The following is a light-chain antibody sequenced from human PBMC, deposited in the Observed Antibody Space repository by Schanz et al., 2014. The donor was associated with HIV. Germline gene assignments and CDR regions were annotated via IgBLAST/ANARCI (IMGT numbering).Light chain of an antibody. J-gene: IGKJ4*01. CDR1: RSVSSNF. V-gene: IGKV3-20*01. CDR2: GAS. Sequence: TVLTQSPGSLSLSPGETVTLSCRASRSVSSNFLAWYQQKPGQPPRLLIYGASNRATGIPDRFSGSGSGTDFTLTINRLEPEDFAVYYCQYFGNSGGTFGGGTEVDI. CDR3: QYFGNSGGT.